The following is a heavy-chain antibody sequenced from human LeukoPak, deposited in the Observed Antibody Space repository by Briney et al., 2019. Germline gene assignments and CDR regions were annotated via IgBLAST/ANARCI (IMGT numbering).Heavy chain of an antibody. CDR2: TRNKANSYIT. J-gene: IGHJ4*02. Sequence: SGGSLRLSCAASGFTFSDHCMDWVRQAPGKGLEWVGRTRNKANSYITEYAASVEGRFTISRDNSKNSLYLQMNSLKTEDTAVYYCAREGLKGDGYGDYWGQGTLVTVSS. CDR1: GFTFSDHC. CDR3: AREGLKGDGYGDY. V-gene: IGHV3-72*01. D-gene: IGHD5-24*01.